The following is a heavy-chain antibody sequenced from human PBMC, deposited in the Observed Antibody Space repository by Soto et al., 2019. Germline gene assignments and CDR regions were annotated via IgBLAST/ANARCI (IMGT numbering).Heavy chain of an antibody. Sequence: QVQLVQSGAEVKKPGASVKVSCKASGYTFTSYGISWVRQAPGQGLEWMGWISAYNGNTNYAQKLQGRVTMTTDTAXSXXYMQRGSLRSEDTAVYYCARAGVVVAAAPSAWFDPWGQGTLVTVSS. CDR2: ISAYNGNT. CDR3: ARAGVVVAAAPSAWFDP. D-gene: IGHD2-15*01. J-gene: IGHJ5*02. V-gene: IGHV1-18*01. CDR1: GYTFTSYG.